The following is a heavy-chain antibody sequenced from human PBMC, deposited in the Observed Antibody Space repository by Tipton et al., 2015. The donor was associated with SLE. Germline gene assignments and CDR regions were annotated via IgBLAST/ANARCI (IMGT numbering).Heavy chain of an antibody. Sequence: LRLSCTVSGDSITSHFWSWIRQPPGKGLEWIGYINYSGSTNYNPSLKSRVTISVDTSKNQFSLKLNSVTAADTAVYYCARDNYYGSGSYLDPWGQGTLVTVSS. D-gene: IGHD3-10*01. J-gene: IGHJ5*02. CDR1: GDSITSHF. CDR2: INYSGST. CDR3: ARDNYYGSGSYLDP. V-gene: IGHV4-59*11.